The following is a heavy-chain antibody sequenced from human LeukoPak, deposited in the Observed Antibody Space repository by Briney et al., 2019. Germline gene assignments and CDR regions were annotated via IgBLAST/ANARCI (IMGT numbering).Heavy chain of an antibody. CDR3: TSGWLQSDFDY. Sequence: GGSLRLSCTASGFTFGDYAMSWVRQAPGKGREWVGFIRSKAYGGTTEYAASVKGRFTISRDDSKSIAYLQMNSLKTEDTAVYYCTSGWLQSDFDYWGQGTLVTVSS. CDR2: IRSKAYGGTT. V-gene: IGHV3-49*04. D-gene: IGHD5-24*01. CDR1: GFTFGDYA. J-gene: IGHJ4*02.